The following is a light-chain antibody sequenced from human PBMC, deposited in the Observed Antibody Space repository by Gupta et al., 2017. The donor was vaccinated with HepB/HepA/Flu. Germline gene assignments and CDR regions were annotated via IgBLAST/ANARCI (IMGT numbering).Light chain of an antibody. Sequence: EIVLTQSPGTLSLSPGERVTLSCRASQSVSSSYLAWYQQKPGQAPRLLISGASTRATGIPDRFSGSGSGTDFTLTISRLEPEDFAVDYCQKYGSSFRTFGQGTKVEIK. CDR1: QSVSSSY. CDR2: GAS. CDR3: QKYGSSFRT. V-gene: IGKV3-20*01. J-gene: IGKJ1*01.